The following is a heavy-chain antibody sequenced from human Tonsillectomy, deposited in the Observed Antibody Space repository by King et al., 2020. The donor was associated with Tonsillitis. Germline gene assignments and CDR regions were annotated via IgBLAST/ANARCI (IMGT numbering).Heavy chain of an antibody. CDR1: GGSISSYY. V-gene: IGHV4-59*01. J-gene: IGHJ3*02. D-gene: IGHD6-19*01. CDR3: ARDDSSGWTFGAFDI. CDR2: IYYSGSA. Sequence: QLQESGPGLVKPSETLSLTCTVSGGSISSYYWSWIRQPPGKGLEWIGHIYYSGSANYNPSLRSRVTILVDTSKNQFSLRLRSVTAADKAVYYCARDDSSGWTFGAFDIWGQGTKVTVSS.